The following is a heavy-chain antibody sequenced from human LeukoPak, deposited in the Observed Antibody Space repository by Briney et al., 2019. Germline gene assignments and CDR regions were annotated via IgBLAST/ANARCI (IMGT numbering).Heavy chain of an antibody. V-gene: IGHV4-39*07. CDR1: GGSISSSSYY. Sequence: SETLSLTCTVSGGSISSSSYYWGWIRQPPGKGLEWIGSIYYSGSTYYNPSLKSRVTISVDTSKNQFSLKLSSVTAADTAVYYCARDTDYTSSFGYWGQGALVTVSS. D-gene: IGHD6-6*01. CDR3: ARDTDYTSSFGY. J-gene: IGHJ4*02. CDR2: IYYSGST.